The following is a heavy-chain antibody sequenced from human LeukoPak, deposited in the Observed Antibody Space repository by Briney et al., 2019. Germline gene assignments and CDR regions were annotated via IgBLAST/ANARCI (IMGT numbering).Heavy chain of an antibody. CDR1: GGSFSSSSYY. D-gene: IGHD3-16*02. CDR2: VSYSGST. V-gene: IGHV4-39*01. Sequence: SETLSLTCTVSGGSFSSSSYYWGWIRQPPGKGLEWIGSVSYSGSTYSNPSLKSRVTVSVDTSKNQFSLKLSSVTAADTAVYYCARPLGVDYVWGSCRYWGQGALVTVSS. CDR3: ARPLGVDYVWGSCRY. J-gene: IGHJ4*02.